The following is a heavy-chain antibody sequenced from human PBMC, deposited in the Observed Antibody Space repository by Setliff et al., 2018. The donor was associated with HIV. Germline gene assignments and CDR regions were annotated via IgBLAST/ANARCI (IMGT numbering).Heavy chain of an antibody. CDR1: GGSISSNNYY. D-gene: IGHD2-2*01. CDR2: IYYSGNA. V-gene: IGHV4-39*07. J-gene: IGHJ6*01. Sequence: SETLSLTCTVSGGSISSNNYYWGWIPQSPGKGLEWFGSIYYSGNAYYNPSLKSRLTISMDTSKNQFSLKLNSVTAADTAVYYCARGPSGRAPAPARAPHYYGLDLWGPGTTVTVSS. CDR3: ARGPSGRAPAPARAPHYYGLDL.